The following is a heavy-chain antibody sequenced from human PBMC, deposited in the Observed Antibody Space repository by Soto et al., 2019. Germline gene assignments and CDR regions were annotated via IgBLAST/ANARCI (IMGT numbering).Heavy chain of an antibody. D-gene: IGHD5-12*01. CDR1: GGSISSYY. CDR3: AREDLDIVATRLGWFDP. V-gene: IGHV4-59*01. CDR2: IYYSGST. J-gene: IGHJ5*02. Sequence: SETLSLTCTVSGGSISSYYWSWIRQPPGKGLEWIGYIYYSGSTNYNPSLKSRVTISVDTSKNQFSLKLSSVTAADTAVYYCAREDLDIVATRLGWFDPWGQGTLVTVS.